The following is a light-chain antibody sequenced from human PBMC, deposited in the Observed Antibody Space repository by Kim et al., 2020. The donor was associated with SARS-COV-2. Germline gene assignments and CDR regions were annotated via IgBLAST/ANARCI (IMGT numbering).Light chain of an antibody. CDR1: QGIDNY. CDR3: QKYDSVPLT. V-gene: IGKV1-27*01. J-gene: IGKJ4*01. CDR2: VAS. Sequence: DIQMTQSQSSLSASVGDRVIITCRASQGIDNYVAWYQQKPGKVPKVLIYVASTLESGVPSRFSGSGSGTDFTLTISSLQPEDVATYYCQKYDSVPLTFGGGTKMYIK.